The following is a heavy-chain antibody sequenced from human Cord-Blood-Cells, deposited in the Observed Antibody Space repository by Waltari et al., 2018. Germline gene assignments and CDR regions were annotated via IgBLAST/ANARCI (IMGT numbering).Heavy chain of an antibody. D-gene: IGHD2-2*01. V-gene: IGHV3-21*01. CDR2: ISSSSSYI. Sequence: EVQLVESGGGLVKPGGSLRLPCAASGFTFSSYRMNWVRQAPGQGLEWVSSISSSSSYIYYADSVKGRFTISRDNAKNSLYLQMNSLRAEDTAVYYCARGGGYCSSTSCYYFDYWGQGTLVTVSS. CDR1: GFTFSSYR. J-gene: IGHJ4*02. CDR3: ARGGGYCSSTSCYYFDY.